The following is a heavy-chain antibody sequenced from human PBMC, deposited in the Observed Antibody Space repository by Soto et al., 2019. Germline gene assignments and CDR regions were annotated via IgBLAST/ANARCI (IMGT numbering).Heavy chain of an antibody. D-gene: IGHD5-18*01. V-gene: IGHV4-59*01. CDR2: IYYSGST. CDR1: GGCISSYY. Sequence: SETLALTCTVSGGCISSYYWSWIRQPPGKGLEWIGYIYYSGSTNYNPSLKSRVTISVDTSKNQFSLKLSSVTAADTAVYYCATNTAMAVYYFDYWGQGTLVTVPQ. CDR3: ATNTAMAVYYFDY. J-gene: IGHJ4*02.